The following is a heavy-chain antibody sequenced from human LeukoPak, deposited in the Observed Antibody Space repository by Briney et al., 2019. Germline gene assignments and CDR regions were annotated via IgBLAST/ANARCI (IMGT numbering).Heavy chain of an antibody. V-gene: IGHV4-59*08. D-gene: IGHD3-3*01. CDR3: ARNFLEWLPPGRYYYYGMDV. CDR2: IYYSGST. CDR1: GGSISSYY. Sequence: SSETLSLTCTVSGGSISSYYWSWIRQPPGKGLEWIGYIYYSGSTNYNPSLKSRVTISVDTSKNQFSLQLSSVTAADTAVYYYARNFLEWLPPGRYYYYGMDVWGQGTTVTVSS. J-gene: IGHJ6*02.